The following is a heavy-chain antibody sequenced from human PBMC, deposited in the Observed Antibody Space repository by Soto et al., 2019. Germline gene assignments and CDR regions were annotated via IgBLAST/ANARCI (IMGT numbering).Heavy chain of an antibody. CDR1: GFTFSSYW. CDR2: INSDGSST. D-gene: IGHD3-16*01. CDR3: AREGPGWGGMDV. Sequence: PGGSLRLSCAASGFTFSSYWMHWVRQAPGKGLVWASRINSDGSSTSYADSVKGRFTISRDNAKNTLYLQMNSLRAEDTAVYYCAREGPGWGGMDVWGQGTTVTVSS. J-gene: IGHJ6*02. V-gene: IGHV3-74*01.